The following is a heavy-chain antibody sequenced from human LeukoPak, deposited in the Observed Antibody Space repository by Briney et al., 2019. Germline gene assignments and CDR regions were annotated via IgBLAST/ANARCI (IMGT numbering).Heavy chain of an antibody. CDR1: GFTFSSYA. CDR3: TKVKFEDDYGGNSPVGY. V-gene: IGHV3-23*01. CDR2: ISGSGGST. Sequence: QPGGSLRLSCAASGFTFSSYAMSWVRQAPGKGLEWVSAISGSGGSTYYADSVKGRFTISRDNSRNTLYLRMNSLRAEDTAIYYCTKVKFEDDYGGNSPVGYWGQGTLVTVSS. D-gene: IGHD4-23*01. J-gene: IGHJ4*02.